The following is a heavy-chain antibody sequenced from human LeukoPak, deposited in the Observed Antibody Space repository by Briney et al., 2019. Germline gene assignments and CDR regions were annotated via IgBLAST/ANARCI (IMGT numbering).Heavy chain of an antibody. V-gene: IGHV3-30*02. D-gene: IGHD6-19*01. J-gene: IGHJ4*02. CDR3: AKDGKSSGWYPQSVLDY. CDR2: IRYDGSNK. Sequence: PGGSLRLSCAASGFTFSSYGMHWVRQAPGKGLEWVAFIRYDGSNKYYADSVKGRFTISRDNSKNTLYLQMNSLRAEDTAVYYCAKDGKSSGWYPQSVLDYWGQGTLVTVSS. CDR1: GFTFSSYG.